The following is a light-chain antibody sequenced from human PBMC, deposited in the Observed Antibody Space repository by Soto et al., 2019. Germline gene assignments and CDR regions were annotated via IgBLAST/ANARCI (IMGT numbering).Light chain of an antibody. CDR3: QHYNSYSEA. CDR2: GAS. V-gene: IGKV3-15*01. J-gene: IGKJ1*01. Sequence: EIVMTQSPASLAVSPGERVTLSFRASQSVSCNFACYQQKPGQARRLLIYGASTRATGIPARFSGSGSGTEFTLTISSLQPDDFATYYCQHYNSYSEAFGQGTKVDIK. CDR1: QSVSCN.